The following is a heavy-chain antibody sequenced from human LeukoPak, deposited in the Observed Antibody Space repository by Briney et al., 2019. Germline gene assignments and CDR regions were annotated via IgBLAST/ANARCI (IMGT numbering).Heavy chain of an antibody. CDR3: ARRYGDYDPYFDN. D-gene: IGHD4-17*01. V-gene: IGHV4-59*01. CDR2: VYSSGST. CDR1: GGSISSYY. Sequence: PSETLSLTCTVSGGSISSYYWSWIRQPPGKGLEWIGYVYSSGSTNYNPSLKSRVTISQDTSKNQFSLKLSSVTAADTAVYYCARRYGDYDPYFDNWGQGTLVTVSS. J-gene: IGHJ4*02.